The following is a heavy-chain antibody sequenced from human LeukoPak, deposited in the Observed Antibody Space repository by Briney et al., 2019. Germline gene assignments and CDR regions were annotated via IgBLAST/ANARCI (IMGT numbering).Heavy chain of an antibody. CDR3: ARGDWTI. CDR1: GYTFTSYD. V-gene: IGHV7-4-1*02. D-gene: IGHD2-21*02. J-gene: IGHJ4*02. Sequence: ASVKVSCKASGYTFTSYDMNWVRQAPGQGLEWMGRINTNTGNPSFAQGFTGRFVFSLDTSVSTSYLQTTSLKAEDTAVYYCARGDWTIWGQGTLVTVSS. CDR2: INTNTGNP.